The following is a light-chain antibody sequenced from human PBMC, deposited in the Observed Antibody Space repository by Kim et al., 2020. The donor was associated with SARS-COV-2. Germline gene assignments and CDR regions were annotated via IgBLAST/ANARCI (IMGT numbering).Light chain of an antibody. CDR2: GNN. CDR1: RSNIGAGYD. Sequence: QSVLTQSPSVSGAPGQRVTISCTGSRSNIGAGYDVQWYQHLPGAAPKLLIYGNNNRPSGVPDRFSGAKSDTSASLAITGIQAEDEADYYCQSYDNSLGGYVFGTGTKVTVL. CDR3: QSYDNSLGGYV. J-gene: IGLJ1*01. V-gene: IGLV1-40*01.